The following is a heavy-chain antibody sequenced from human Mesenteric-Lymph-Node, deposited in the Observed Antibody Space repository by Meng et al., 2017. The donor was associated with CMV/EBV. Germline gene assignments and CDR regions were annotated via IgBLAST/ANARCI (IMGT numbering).Heavy chain of an antibody. CDR2: IGANPGDT. V-gene: IGHV3-23*01. J-gene: IGHJ1*01. CDR3: AGGDLAIKDFSL. D-gene: IGHD3-10*01. CDR1: EFIFSSYA. Sequence: GEARKISCAASEFIFSSYAMTWVRQAPGKGLEWVSTIGANPGDTFYAESVMGRFTISRDNSKSTVSLQMNSLRVEDTAVYYCAGGDLAIKDFSLWGHCTLFPFSS.